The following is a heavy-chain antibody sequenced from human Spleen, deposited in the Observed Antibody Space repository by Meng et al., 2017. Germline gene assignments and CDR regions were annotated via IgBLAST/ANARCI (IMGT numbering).Heavy chain of an antibody. D-gene: IGHD3-22*01. J-gene: IGHJ3*02. V-gene: IGHV5-51*01. CDR2: IYLGNSDT. Sequence: GESLKISCKGSGYSSTSYWIGWVRQMPGKGLEWMGIIYLGNSDTRYSPSFQGQVTLSADKFTSTAYLQWSSLKASDTAMYYCASIGDGSGYRRGIEAFDIWGQGTVVTVSS. CDR1: GYSSTSYW. CDR3: ASIGDGSGYRRGIEAFDI.